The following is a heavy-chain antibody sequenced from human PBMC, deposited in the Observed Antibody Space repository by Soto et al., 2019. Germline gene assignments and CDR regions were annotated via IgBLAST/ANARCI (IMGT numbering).Heavy chain of an antibody. CDR3: AKDAVSGDGVWLLDS. D-gene: IGHD3-3*01. J-gene: IGHJ5*02. CDR2: LLRSGSST. CDR1: GFTFRSYA. V-gene: IGHV3-23*01. Sequence: GVLRLYCAASGFTFRSYAMSWARQAPGKGLEWVSSLLRSGSSTYYADSVKGRFTISSDISANSLYLQMDSLRAEDTAVYYCAKDAVSGDGVWLLDSWGQGTVVTVSS.